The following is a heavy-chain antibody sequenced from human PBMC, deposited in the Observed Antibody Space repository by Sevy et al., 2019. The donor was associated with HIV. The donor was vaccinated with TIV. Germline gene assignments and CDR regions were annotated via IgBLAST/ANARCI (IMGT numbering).Heavy chain of an antibody. CDR3: VRPAGAGSYYYYGMDV. CDR1: GGTFSSYA. J-gene: IGHJ6*02. CDR2: IIPIFGTA. D-gene: IGHD1-26*01. Sequence: SVKVSCKASGGTFSSYAISWVRQAPGQGLEWMGGIIPIFGTANYAQKFQGRVTITADESTSTAYMELSSLRSEDTAVYYCVRPAGAGSYYYYGMDVWGQGTTVTVSS. V-gene: IGHV1-69*13.